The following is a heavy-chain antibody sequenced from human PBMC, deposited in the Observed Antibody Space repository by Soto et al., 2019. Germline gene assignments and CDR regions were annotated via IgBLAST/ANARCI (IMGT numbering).Heavy chain of an antibody. D-gene: IGHD1-26*01. CDR1: GFTFSRFG. J-gene: IGHJ5*02. CDR2: ISYDGSKQ. Sequence: QVHLVESGGGVVQPGRPLRLSCAASGFTFSRFGMHWVRQAPGKGLEWVAVISYDGSKQFYADSVEGRFTVSRDNSKDTLYLQMTSLRPEDTAVYHCAKDRFSADYHVFSTRWFDPWGQGTRVTVSS. CDR3: AKDRFSADYHVFSTRWFDP. V-gene: IGHV3-30*18.